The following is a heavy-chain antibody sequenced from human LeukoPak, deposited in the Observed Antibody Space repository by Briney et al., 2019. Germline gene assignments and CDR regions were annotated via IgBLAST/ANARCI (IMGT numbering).Heavy chain of an antibody. Sequence: ASVKVSCKASGYTFTSYGIIWVRQAPGQGLEWMGWISAYNGNTNYAQKLQGRVAMTTDTSTSTAYMELRSLRSDDTAVYYCAREYCSGGSCHKPFDYWCQGTLVTVSS. CDR3: AREYCSGGSCHKPFDY. D-gene: IGHD2-15*01. CDR2: ISAYNGNT. V-gene: IGHV1-18*01. J-gene: IGHJ4*02. CDR1: GYTFTSYG.